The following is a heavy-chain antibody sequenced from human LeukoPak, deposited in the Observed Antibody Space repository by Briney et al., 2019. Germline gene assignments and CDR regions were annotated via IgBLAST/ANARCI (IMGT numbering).Heavy chain of an antibody. D-gene: IGHD3-16*01. Sequence: SETLSLTCTVSGGSISSGSYYWSWIRQPAGKGLEWIGRIYTSGSTNYNPSLKSRVAISVDTSKNQFSLKLSSVTAADTAVYYCARLVWGSYYIDYWGQGTLVTVSS. CDR1: GGSISSGSYY. V-gene: IGHV4-61*02. CDR3: ARLVWGSYYIDY. CDR2: IYTSGST. J-gene: IGHJ4*02.